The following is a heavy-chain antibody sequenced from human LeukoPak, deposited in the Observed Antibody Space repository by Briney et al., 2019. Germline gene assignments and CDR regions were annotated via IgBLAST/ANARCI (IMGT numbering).Heavy chain of an antibody. V-gene: IGHV1-2*02. J-gene: IGHJ4*02. D-gene: IGHD2-2*01. CDR3: ARVVEDCSGTRCYAGVDY. CDR2: INPNSGGT. CDR1: GYTFTDYY. Sequence: ASVKVSCKASGYTFTDYYMQWVRQAAAQGLEWMGWINPNSGGTNFPQQFQGRVTLTRNTSISTAYMEQSRLRSDDTAVYYCARVVEDCSGTRCYAGVDYWGQGTLVTVSS.